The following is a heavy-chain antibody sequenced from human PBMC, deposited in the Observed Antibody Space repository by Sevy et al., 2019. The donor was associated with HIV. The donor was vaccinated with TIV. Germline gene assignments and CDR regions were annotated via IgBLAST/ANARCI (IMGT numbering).Heavy chain of an antibody. CDR3: ARVTWEGGSGSYSHFDY. CDR1: GFTFSSYG. D-gene: IGHD3-10*01. Sequence: GGSLRLSCAASGFTFSSYGMHWVRQAPGKGLEWVAVIWYDGSNKYYVDSVKGRFTISRDNSKNTLYLQMNSLRAEDTAVYYCARVTWEGGSGSYSHFDYWGQGTLVTVSS. J-gene: IGHJ4*02. CDR2: IWYDGSNK. V-gene: IGHV3-33*01.